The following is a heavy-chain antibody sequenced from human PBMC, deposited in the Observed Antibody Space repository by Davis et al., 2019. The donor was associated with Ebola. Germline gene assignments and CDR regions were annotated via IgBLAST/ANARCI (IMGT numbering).Heavy chain of an antibody. V-gene: IGHV3-30-3*01. CDR1: GFTFSTYV. Sequence: GESLKISCAASGFTFSTYVMYWVRQAPGKGLEWVAVISYDGSSKYYVDSVKGRFTIFRDNSKNMLYLQMNSLRAEDTAVYYCATDRNWDFDYWGQGTLVTVSS. CDR2: ISYDGSSK. J-gene: IGHJ4*02. CDR3: ATDRNWDFDY. D-gene: IGHD7-27*01.